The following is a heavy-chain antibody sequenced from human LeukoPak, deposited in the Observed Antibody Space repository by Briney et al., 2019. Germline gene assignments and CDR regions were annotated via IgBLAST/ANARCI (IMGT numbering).Heavy chain of an antibody. D-gene: IGHD6-19*01. V-gene: IGHV3-64*01. Sequence: GGSLRLSCAASGFTFSSYSMNWVRQAPGKGLEFVSSIHSNGISTYYGNSVKGRFTVSRDNSKNTVYLQMGSLREEDMAVYYCARTQQWLATGGWYWFDTWGQGTLVTVSS. CDR2: IHSNGIST. CDR3: ARTQQWLATGGWYWFDT. CDR1: GFTFSSYS. J-gene: IGHJ5*02.